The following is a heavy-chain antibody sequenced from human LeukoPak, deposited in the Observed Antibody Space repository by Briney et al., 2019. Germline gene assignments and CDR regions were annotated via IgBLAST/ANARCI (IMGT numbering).Heavy chain of an antibody. CDR1: GGSISSYY. D-gene: IGHD6-19*01. J-gene: IGHJ3*02. CDR3: ARERQWLVRRAFDI. Sequence: SETLSLTCTVSGGSISSYYWSWIRPPPGKGLGWIGYIYYSGSTNYNPSLKSRVTISVDTSKNQFSLKLSSVTAADTAGYYCARERQWLVRRAFDIWGQGTMVTVSS. CDR2: IYYSGST. V-gene: IGHV4-59*01.